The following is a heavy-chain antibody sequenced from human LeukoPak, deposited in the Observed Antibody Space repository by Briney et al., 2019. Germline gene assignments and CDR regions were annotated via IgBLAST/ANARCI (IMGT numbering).Heavy chain of an antibody. CDR3: ARDSGYSYGSDC. V-gene: IGHV3-30*04. D-gene: IGHD5-18*01. CDR1: GFTFSSYA. Sequence: GGSLRLSCAASGFTFSSYAMHWVRQAPGKGLEWVAVISYDGSNKYYADSVKGRFTISRDNSKNTLYLQMNSLRAEDTAVYYCARDSGYSYGSDCWGQGALVTVSS. CDR2: ISYDGSNK. J-gene: IGHJ4*02.